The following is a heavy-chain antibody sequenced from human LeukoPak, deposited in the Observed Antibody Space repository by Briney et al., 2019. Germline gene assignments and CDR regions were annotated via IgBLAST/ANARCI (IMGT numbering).Heavy chain of an antibody. D-gene: IGHD3-10*01. J-gene: IGHJ4*02. V-gene: IGHV1-8*01. CDR2: MNPNSGNT. CDR1: GYTFTSYD. CDR3: ARGEYYGYGSGSNCGY. Sequence: GASVKVSCKASGYTFTSYDINWVRQATGQGLEWMGWMNPNSGNTGYAQKFQGRVTMTRNTSISTAYMELSSLRSEDTAVYYCARGEYYGYGSGSNCGYWGQGTLVTVSS.